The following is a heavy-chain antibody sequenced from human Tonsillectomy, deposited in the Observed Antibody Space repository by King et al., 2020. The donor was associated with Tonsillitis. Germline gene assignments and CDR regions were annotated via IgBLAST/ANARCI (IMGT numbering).Heavy chain of an antibody. CDR1: GYSFTSYW. Sequence: VQLVESGAEVKKPGESLKISCKGSGYSFTSYWIGWVRQMPGKGLEWMGIIYPGDSDSRYSPSFQGQVTISADKSISTAYLQWSSLKASDTAMYYCARWRGGLYSSSWYGRLDYWGQGTLVTVSS. J-gene: IGHJ4*02. CDR3: ARWRGGLYSSSWYGRLDY. V-gene: IGHV5-51*01. D-gene: IGHD6-13*01. CDR2: IYPGDSDS.